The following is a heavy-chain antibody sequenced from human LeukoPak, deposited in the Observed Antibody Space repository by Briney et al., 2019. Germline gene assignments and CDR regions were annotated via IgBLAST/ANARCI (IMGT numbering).Heavy chain of an antibody. D-gene: IGHD1-14*01. Sequence: GGALRLSCVASGFTFSNYWMHWVRQAPGKGLVWVSRINRDVSSTSYADSVKGRFTISRDNAKNTLFLQMNSLRAEDTAVYFCATAPPRSPHYFDYWGQGTLVTVSS. J-gene: IGHJ4*02. CDR2: INRDVSST. CDR1: GFTFSNYW. V-gene: IGHV3-74*01. CDR3: ATAPPRSPHYFDY.